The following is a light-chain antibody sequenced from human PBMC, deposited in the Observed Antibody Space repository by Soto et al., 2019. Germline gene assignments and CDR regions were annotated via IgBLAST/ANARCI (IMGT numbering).Light chain of an antibody. CDR1: SSNIGSNY. J-gene: IGLJ2*01. CDR2: RNN. V-gene: IGLV1-47*01. CDR3: AAWDDSLSVVV. Sequence: QSVLTQPPSASGAPGQRVTISCSGSSSNIGSNYLYWYQQLPGTAPKLLSYRNNQRTSGVPDRFSGSKSGTSASLAISGLRSYDESDYYCAAWDDSLSVVVFGGGTKLTVL.